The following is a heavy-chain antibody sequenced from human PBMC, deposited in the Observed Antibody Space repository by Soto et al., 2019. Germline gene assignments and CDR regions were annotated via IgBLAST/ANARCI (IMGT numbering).Heavy chain of an antibody. D-gene: IGHD6-13*01. Sequence: GGSLRLSCAASGFTFSSYSMNWVRQAPGKGLEWVSSISSSSSYIYYADSVKGRFTISRDNAKNSLYLQMNSLRAEDTAVYYCARDDFSAAGNFDYWGQGTLVTVSS. J-gene: IGHJ4*02. CDR3: ARDDFSAAGNFDY. CDR1: GFTFSSYS. CDR2: ISSSSSYI. V-gene: IGHV3-21*01.